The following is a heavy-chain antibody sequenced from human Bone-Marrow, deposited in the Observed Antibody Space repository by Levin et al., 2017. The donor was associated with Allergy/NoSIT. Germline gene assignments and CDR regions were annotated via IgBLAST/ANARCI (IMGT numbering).Heavy chain of an antibody. D-gene: IGHD6-6*01. CDR3: ARARRRSSSPWYYYYGMDV. V-gene: IGHV4-30-4*01. CDR1: GGSISSGDYY. CDR2: IYYSGST. J-gene: IGHJ6*02. Sequence: SETLSLTCTVSGGSISSGDYYWSWIRQPPGKGLEWIGYIYYSGSTYYNPSLKSRVTISVDTSKNQFSLKLSSVTAADTAVYYCARARRRSSSPWYYYYGMDVWGQGTTVTVSS.